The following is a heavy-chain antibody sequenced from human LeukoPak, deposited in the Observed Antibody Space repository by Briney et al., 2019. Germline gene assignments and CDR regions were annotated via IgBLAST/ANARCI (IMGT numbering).Heavy chain of an antibody. Sequence: SETLSLTCTVSVGSISIYYWSWVRQPPGGWVGWVGYFHLRVGTNYNPSLKSRVTISVGASDNETSLKLSSVTAEDTAVYYCAPGLDRSGYYFYFDYWGQGALVTVSS. D-gene: IGHD3-22*01. CDR1: VGSISIYY. CDR3: APGLDRSGYYFYFDY. J-gene: IGHJ4*02. V-gene: IGHV4-59*01. CDR2: FHLRVGT.